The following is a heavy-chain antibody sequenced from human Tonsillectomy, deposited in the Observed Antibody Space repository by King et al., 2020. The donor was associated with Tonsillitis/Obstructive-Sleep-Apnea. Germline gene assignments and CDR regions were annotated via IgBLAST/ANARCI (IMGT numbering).Heavy chain of an antibody. CDR2: ISCSGGST. V-gene: IGHV3-23*01. Sequence: SWVRQAPGKGLEWVSAISCSGGSTNYADSVKGRFTISRDNSQNPLYLQVNSLRAEDTAVYYCANEYYDILTCYYACPFDYWGQGTLVTV. CDR3: ANEYYDILTCYYACPFDY. J-gene: IGHJ4*02. D-gene: IGHD3-9*01.